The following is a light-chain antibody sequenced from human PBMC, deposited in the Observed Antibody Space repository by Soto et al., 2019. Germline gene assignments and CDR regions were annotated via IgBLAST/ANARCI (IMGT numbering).Light chain of an antibody. CDR2: GAS. Sequence: IVLTQSPATLSLSPGKRATLSCRASQNISNYLIWYQQKPGQAPRLLIYGASTRATGIPARFSGSGSGTEFILTISRLEPEDFAVYYCQQYGSSPLTFGGGTKVDIK. CDR3: QQYGSSPLT. J-gene: IGKJ4*01. CDR1: QNISNY. V-gene: IGKV3-20*01.